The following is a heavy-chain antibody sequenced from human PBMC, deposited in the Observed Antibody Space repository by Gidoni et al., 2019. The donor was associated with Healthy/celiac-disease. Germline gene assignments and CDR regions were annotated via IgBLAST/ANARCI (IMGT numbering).Heavy chain of an antibody. Sequence: EVQLLESGGGLVQPGGSLRLSCAASGFTFSSMAMSWVRQAPGKGLEWVSAIRGSGGSTYYADSVKGRFTISRDNSKNTLYLQMNSLRAEDTAVYYCAKEGIAAAGIAARAFDIWGQGTMVTVSS. V-gene: IGHV3-23*01. CDR1: GFTFSSMA. CDR2: IRGSGGST. J-gene: IGHJ3*02. D-gene: IGHD6-13*01. CDR3: AKEGIAAAGIAARAFDI.